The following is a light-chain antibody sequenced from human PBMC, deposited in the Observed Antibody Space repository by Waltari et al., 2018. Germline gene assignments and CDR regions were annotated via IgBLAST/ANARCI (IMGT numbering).Light chain of an antibody. V-gene: IGKV4-1*01. J-gene: IGKJ5*01. CDR3: QQHYTTHIT. CDR2: WAS. Sequence: DIVLTQSPDSLAVSLGERATINCKSSQNILYSSDNRNYLAWYQQKPGQPPKLLIYWASTRESGVPDRFSGSGSGTDFTLTISSLQAEDVAVYYCQQHYTTHITFGQGTRVEIK. CDR1: QNILYSSDNRNY.